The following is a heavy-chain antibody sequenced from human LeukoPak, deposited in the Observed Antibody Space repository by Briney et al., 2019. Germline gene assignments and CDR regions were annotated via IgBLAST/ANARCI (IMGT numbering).Heavy chain of an antibody. Sequence: SETLSLTCTVSGVSISSYYWSWIRQPPGKGLEWIGYIYYSGSTNYNPSLKRRVTISVDASKNKFSLKLSSVTAADTAVYYCARVNYDSSGYYYWFAPWGQGTLVTVPS. CDR3: ARVNYDSSGYYYWFAP. CDR2: IYYSGST. V-gene: IGHV4-59*01. J-gene: IGHJ5*02. CDR1: GVSISSYY. D-gene: IGHD3-22*01.